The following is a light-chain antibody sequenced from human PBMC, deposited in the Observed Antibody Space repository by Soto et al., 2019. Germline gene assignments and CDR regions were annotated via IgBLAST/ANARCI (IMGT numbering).Light chain of an antibody. Sequence: DIQVTQSPSSLSASVGDRVSITCRASLDIRNDLDWYQQKPGKAPKRLIYDASTLQRGVPSRFSGAGSGAEFTLTINGLQSEDLSTYFCLRHKSYPWTFGQGTKLEL. V-gene: IGKV1-17*01. CDR3: LRHKSYPWT. J-gene: IGKJ1*01. CDR1: LDIRND. CDR2: DAS.